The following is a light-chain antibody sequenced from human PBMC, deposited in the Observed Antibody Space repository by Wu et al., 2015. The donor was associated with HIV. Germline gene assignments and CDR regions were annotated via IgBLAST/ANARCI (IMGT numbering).Light chain of an antibody. CDR2: GAS. Sequence: DIVLTQSPGTLSLSPGERATLSCRATRSVNSDSLAWYQQRPGQTPRLLIYGASRRATDIPDRFSGSGSGTDFTLPISSLEPEDFAVYYCQQYGTSPLWTFSQGTKVEMK. J-gene: IGKJ1*01. CDR1: RSVNSDS. CDR3: QQYGTSPLWT. V-gene: IGKV3-20*01.